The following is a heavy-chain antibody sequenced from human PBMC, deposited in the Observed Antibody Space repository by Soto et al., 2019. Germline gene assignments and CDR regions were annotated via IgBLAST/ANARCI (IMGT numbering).Heavy chain of an antibody. Sequence: QVQLQESGPGLMKPSETLSLTCTVSGASITGSFFWSWIRQPAGKGLEWTGRVSLSGTTNYNPSLRSRVTMSADVSKNQFSLRLTSVTAADTALYYCARGMTPPGAPAWYYFDSWGQGTLVTVSS. J-gene: IGHJ4*02. V-gene: IGHV4-4*07. D-gene: IGHD2-8*02. CDR3: ARGMTPPGAPAWYYFDS. CDR2: VSLSGTT. CDR1: GASITGSFF.